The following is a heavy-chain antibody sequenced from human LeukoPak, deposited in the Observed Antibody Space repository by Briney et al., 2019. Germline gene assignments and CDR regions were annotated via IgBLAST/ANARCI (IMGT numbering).Heavy chain of an antibody. CDR3: AKRGVEIRGLLVIGYHKETSYFDH. Sequence: GGSLRLSCVVSGITLSNYGMSWVRQAPGKGQEWVSGISGGGGGTNYADSVKGRFTISRDNSRNTMYLQMNSLRAEDTAVYFCAKRGVEIRGLLVIGYHKETSYFDHWGQGVLVTVSS. CDR2: ISGGGGGT. CDR1: GITLSNYG. D-gene: IGHD3-10*01. V-gene: IGHV3-23*01. J-gene: IGHJ4*02.